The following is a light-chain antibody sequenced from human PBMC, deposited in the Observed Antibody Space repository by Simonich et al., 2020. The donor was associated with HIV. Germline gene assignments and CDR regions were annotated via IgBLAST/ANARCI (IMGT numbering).Light chain of an antibody. Sequence: DIVMTQSPDSLAVSLGERATINCKSSRTILYSSNNKNYLAWYQQKQGQPPKQLIYWAATRESGVPDRFSASGSGTDFTLTISSLQAEDVAVYSCQQYYSTPLTFGGGTRVEIK. CDR3: QQYYSTPLT. CDR2: WAA. CDR1: RTILYSSNNKNY. V-gene: IGKV4-1*01. J-gene: IGKJ4*01.